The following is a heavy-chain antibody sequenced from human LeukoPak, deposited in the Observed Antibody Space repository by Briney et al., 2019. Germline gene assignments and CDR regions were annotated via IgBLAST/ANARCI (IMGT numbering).Heavy chain of an antibody. J-gene: IGHJ5*02. D-gene: IGHD1-14*01. V-gene: IGHV4-31*03. CDR1: GGSISSSSYY. CDR2: IYYSGST. Sequence: SETLSLTCTVSGGSISSSSYYWGWICQPPGKGLEWIGYIYYSGSTYYNPSLKSRVTISVDTSKNQFSLKLSSVAAADTAVYYCARETILNWFDPWGQGTLVTVSS. CDR3: ARETILNWFDP.